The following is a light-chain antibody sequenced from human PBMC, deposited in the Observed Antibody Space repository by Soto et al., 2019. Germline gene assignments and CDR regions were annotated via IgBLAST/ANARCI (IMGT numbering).Light chain of an antibody. Sequence: QGVRTQAASVSGLPGRAITISCTGNISDVGGYNFVSWYQQYPGKAPKLMICDVSNRPSGVSNRFSGSKSGNTASLTISGLQAEDEADYYCSSFTGSNYVFGTGTKVTV. CDR1: ISDVGGYNF. V-gene: IGLV2-14*03. CDR3: SSFTGSNYV. CDR2: DVS. J-gene: IGLJ1*01.